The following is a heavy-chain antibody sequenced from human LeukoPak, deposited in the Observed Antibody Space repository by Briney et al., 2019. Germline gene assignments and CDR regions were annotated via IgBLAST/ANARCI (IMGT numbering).Heavy chain of an antibody. V-gene: IGHV3-7*05. CDR1: GLTFGDYW. CDR2: IKQDGSEN. Sequence: RGSLRLSCEASGLTFGDYWMTWVRQAPGKGLECVANIKQDGSENHYVDSVKGRFTISRDNAKNSLSLQMNSLRAEDTAVYYCATYWRYFDWLLSDIWGLGTMVTVS. D-gene: IGHD3-9*01. CDR3: ATYWRYFDWLLSDI. J-gene: IGHJ3*02.